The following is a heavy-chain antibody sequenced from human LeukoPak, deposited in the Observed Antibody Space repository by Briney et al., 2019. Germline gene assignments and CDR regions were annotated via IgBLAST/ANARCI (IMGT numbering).Heavy chain of an antibody. CDR3: VKRGGLPPDY. Sequence: PGGSLRLSCAASGFSFSTFWMSWIRQAPERGLEWVANIKPDGSEQYYLDSVKGRFTISRDNAKNSMYLQISSLRAEDTAVYYCVKRGGLPPDYWGQGTPVTVSS. D-gene: IGHD1-1*01. CDR2: IKPDGSEQ. CDR1: GFSFSTFW. J-gene: IGHJ4*02. V-gene: IGHV3-7*01.